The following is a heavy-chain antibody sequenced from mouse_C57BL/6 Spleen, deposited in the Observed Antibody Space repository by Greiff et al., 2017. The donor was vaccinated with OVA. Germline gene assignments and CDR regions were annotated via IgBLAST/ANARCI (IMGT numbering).Heavy chain of an antibody. V-gene: IGHV1-26*01. CDR1: GYTFTDYY. Sequence: EVQLQQSGPELVKPGASVKISCKASGYTFTDYYMNWVKQSHGKSLEWIGDINPNNGGTSYNQKFKGKATLTVDKSSSTAYMELRSLTSEDSAVYYCAREASYYYAYYFDYWGQGTTLTVSS. CDR2: INPNNGGT. J-gene: IGHJ2*01. CDR3: AREASYYYAYYFDY. D-gene: IGHD1-1*01.